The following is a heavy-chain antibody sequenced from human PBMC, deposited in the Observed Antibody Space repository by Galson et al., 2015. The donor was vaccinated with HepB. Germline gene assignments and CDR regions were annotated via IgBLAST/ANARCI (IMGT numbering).Heavy chain of an antibody. V-gene: IGHV3-48*01. Sequence: SLRLSCAASGFTLSSYSMNWVRQAPGKGLEWVSYMNGISSTIYYADSVKGRFTISRDDAKNSLYLQMNSLRAEDTAVYYCARESIYCDTSGYLKRGNYFDYWGQGTLLTVSS. CDR1: GFTLSSYS. CDR3: ARESIYCDTSGYLKRGNYFDY. J-gene: IGHJ4*02. CDR2: MNGISSTI. D-gene: IGHD3-22*01.